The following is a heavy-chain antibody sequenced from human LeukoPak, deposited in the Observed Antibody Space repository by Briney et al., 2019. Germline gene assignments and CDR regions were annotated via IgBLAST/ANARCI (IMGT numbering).Heavy chain of an antibody. CDR2: ISGYNGNP. J-gene: IGHJ6*03. CDR1: GYTFTTYG. Sequence: ASVKVSCKASGYTFTTYGITWVRQAPGQVLEWMGWISGYNGNPNYAHKFQGRVTMTTDTSATTAYMELRSLRSDDTAVYYCARLPMGFTDDGYYFYMDVWGRGTRLPSP. V-gene: IGHV1-18*01. CDR3: ARLPMGFTDDGYYFYMDV. D-gene: IGHD1-1*01.